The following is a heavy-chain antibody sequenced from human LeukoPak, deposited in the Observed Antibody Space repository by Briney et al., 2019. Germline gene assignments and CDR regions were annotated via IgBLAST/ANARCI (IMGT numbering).Heavy chain of an antibody. V-gene: IGHV3-43*01. CDR3: AKDVSFRRGHNFDASDI. J-gene: IGHJ3*02. CDR2: ITWDSTNT. CDR1: GFKFADAP. Sequence: GGSLRLSCTASGFKFADAPMHWVRQSPGKGLEWIALITWDSTNTYYADSVKGRFTISRDDSRNTLYLQMNSLRSDDTALYYCAKDVSFRRGHNFDASDIWGLGTLVTASS. D-gene: IGHD5-24*01.